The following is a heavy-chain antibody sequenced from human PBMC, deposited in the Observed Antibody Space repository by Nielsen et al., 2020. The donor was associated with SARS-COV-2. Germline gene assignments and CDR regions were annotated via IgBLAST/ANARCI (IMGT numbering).Heavy chain of an antibody. CDR1: GFTFSGSA. V-gene: IGHV3-13*01. D-gene: IGHD5/OR15-5a*01. Sequence: GGSLRLSCAVSGFTFSGSALHWVRQATGKGLEWVSAIGTAGDTYYPGSVKGRFTISRDNAQNSVYLQMDRLRADDTAVYFCARGVYDFDSWGQGTLVTVSS. J-gene: IGHJ4*02. CDR3: ARGVYDFDS. CDR2: IGTAGDT.